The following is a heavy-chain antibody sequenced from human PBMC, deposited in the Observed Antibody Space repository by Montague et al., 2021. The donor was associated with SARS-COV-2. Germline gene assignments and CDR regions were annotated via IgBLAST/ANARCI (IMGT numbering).Heavy chain of an antibody. CDR3: ARGLYGSGSYYHWFDP. V-gene: IGHV4-31*03. D-gene: IGHD3-10*01. CDR2: IYYSGST. Sequence: TLSLTCTVSGGSIISGGYYWSWIRQHPGKGLEWIGYIYYSGSTYYNPSLKSRLTISVDTSKNQFSLNLSSVTAADTAVYYCARGLYGSGSYYHWFDPWGQGTLVTVSS. J-gene: IGHJ5*02. CDR1: GGSIISGGYY.